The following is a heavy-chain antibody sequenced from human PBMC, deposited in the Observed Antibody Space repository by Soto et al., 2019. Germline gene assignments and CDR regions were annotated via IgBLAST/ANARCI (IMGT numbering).Heavy chain of an antibody. D-gene: IGHD3-22*01. J-gene: IGHJ4*02. V-gene: IGHV4-34*01. CDR3: ARGGYDSSGYYKRYYFDY. CDR2: INHSGST. Sequence: SSETLSLTCAVYGGSFSGYYWSWIRQPPGKGLEWIGEINHSGSTNYNPSLKSRVTISVDTSKNQFSLKLSSVTAADTAVYYCARGGYDSSGYYKRYYFDYWGQGTLVTVSS. CDR1: GGSFSGYY.